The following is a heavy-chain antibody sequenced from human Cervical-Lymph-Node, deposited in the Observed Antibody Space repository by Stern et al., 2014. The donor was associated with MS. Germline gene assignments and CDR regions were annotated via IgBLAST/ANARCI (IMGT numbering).Heavy chain of an antibody. J-gene: IGHJ3*01. V-gene: IGHV3-21*01. D-gene: IGHD3-16*01. Sequence: EVHLVESGGGLVKPGGSLRLSCAASGLTFSSQSMNWVRQAPGKGLEWVSSISSSSTYIFYADSVKGRSTISRDDAKNSLFLQMSSLRVEDTAVYYCASGGWGVWGQGTMVTVST. CDR2: ISSSSTYI. CDR1: GLTFSSQS. CDR3: ASGGWGV.